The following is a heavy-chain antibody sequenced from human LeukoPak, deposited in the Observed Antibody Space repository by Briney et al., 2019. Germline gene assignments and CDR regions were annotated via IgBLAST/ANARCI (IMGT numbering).Heavy chain of an antibody. CDR2: INPSGGTT. J-gene: IGHJ4*02. Sequence: GGSLRLSCAASGFTFSNYAMSWVRQAPGKGLEWVSSINPSGGTTFYADSVKGRFTISGDNSKNTLYLHVNSLRAEDTAVYYCAKRPTYFDFWGQGTLVTVSS. V-gene: IGHV3-23*01. CDR3: AKRPTYFDF. CDR1: GFTFSNYA.